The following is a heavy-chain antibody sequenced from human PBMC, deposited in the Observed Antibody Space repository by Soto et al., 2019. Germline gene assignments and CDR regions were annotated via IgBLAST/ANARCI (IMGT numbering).Heavy chain of an antibody. D-gene: IGHD1-20*01. CDR2: ISSSGSTI. CDR3: ARDIPGPYYYYMDV. Sequence: GGSLRLSCAASGFTFSDYYMSWIRQAPGKGLEWVSYISSSGSTIYYADSVKGRFTISRDNAKNSLYLQMNSLRAEDTAVYYCARDIPGPYYYYMDVWGKGTTVTVSS. V-gene: IGHV3-11*01. J-gene: IGHJ6*03. CDR1: GFTFSDYY.